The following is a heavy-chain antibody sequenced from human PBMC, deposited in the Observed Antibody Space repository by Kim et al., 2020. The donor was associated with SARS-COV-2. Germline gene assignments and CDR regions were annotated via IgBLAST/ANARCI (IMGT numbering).Heavy chain of an antibody. CDR3: ANRATVTDWYFDL. J-gene: IGHJ2*01. CDR2: ITSSGGGT. CDR1: GFTFGTYA. Sequence: GGSLRLSCAASGFTFGTYAMSWVRQAPGRGLEWVSAITSSGGGTFYADSVKGRFTISRDNSKSALFLQMNSLRADDTAVYYCANRATVTDWYFDLWGRGTLVAVSS. V-gene: IGHV3-23*01. D-gene: IGHD4-17*01.